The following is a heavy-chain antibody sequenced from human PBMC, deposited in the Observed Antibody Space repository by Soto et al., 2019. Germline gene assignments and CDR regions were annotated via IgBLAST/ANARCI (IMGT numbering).Heavy chain of an antibody. CDR2: IGGSGDNT. CDR1: GFTFSSYA. V-gene: IGHV3-23*01. J-gene: IGHJ4*02. D-gene: IGHD6-6*01. Sequence: EVQLLESGGGLVQPGGSLRLSCAASGFTFSSYAMGWVRQAPGKGLEWISAIGGSGDNTNYADSVKGRFTISRDNSKNTLCLQMNSLSAEDTAVYYCAKGSRGSSYAGVLSYFDYWGQGTLVTVSS. CDR3: AKGSRGSSYAGVLSYFDY.